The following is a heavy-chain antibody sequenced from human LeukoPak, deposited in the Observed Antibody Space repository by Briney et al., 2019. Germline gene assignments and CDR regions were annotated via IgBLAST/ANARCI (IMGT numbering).Heavy chain of an antibody. Sequence: PGGSLRLSCAVSGFSISESGMHWVRQAPGKGLEWVANIKEDGSEKYYVDSVKGRFTISRDSAKNSLYLQMNSLRVEDTAAYYCARDHNYGSDYWGQGTLVTVSS. CDR3: ARDHNYGSDY. J-gene: IGHJ4*02. CDR1: GFSISESG. V-gene: IGHV3-7*03. D-gene: IGHD5-18*01. CDR2: IKEDGSEK.